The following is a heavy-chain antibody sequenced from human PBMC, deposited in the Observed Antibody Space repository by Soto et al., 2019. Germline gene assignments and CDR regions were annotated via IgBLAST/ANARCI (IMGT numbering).Heavy chain of an antibody. V-gene: IGHV4-31*03. CDR1: GGSVSGGGYY. Sequence: SETLSLTCSVSGGSVSGGGYYWSWIRQDPGKGLEWIGHIFHSGNMDYNPSLQSRVTMSVDTSKNQFSLKLSSVTAADTAVYYCAREERFSHWLDPWGQGTLVTVSS. CDR2: IFHSGNM. CDR3: AREERFSHWLDP. J-gene: IGHJ5*02.